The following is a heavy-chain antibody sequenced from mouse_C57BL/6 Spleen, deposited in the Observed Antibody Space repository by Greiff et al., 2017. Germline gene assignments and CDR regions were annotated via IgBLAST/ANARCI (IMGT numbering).Heavy chain of an antibody. D-gene: IGHD3-2*02. CDR2: LYPGSGST. V-gene: IGHV1-55*01. CDR3: ARERDSSGFDY. Sequence: VQLHQPGAELVKPGASVKLSCKASGYTFTSYWITWVKQRPGQGLEWIGDLYPGSGSTTYNEKFKSKATLTVDTASSTAYLQLSGLTSEDSAVYYCARERDSSGFDYWGQGTTLTVSS. CDR1: GYTFTSYW. J-gene: IGHJ2*01.